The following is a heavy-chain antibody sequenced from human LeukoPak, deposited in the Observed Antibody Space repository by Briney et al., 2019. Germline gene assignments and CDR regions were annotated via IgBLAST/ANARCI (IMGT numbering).Heavy chain of an antibody. V-gene: IGHV3-66*01. CDR2: IYSDGKT. CDR3: EKYTWPVGAAAGKLYGLDV. Sequence: GGSLRLSCAASGFTVNNNYMSWVRQAPGKGLEWVSAIYSDGKTYSADSVKGRFSISRDNSKNTLYLQMNSLRAEDTAVYYCEKYTWPVGAAAGKLYGLDVWGQGTTVTVSS. J-gene: IGHJ6*02. CDR1: GFTVNNNY. D-gene: IGHD6-13*01.